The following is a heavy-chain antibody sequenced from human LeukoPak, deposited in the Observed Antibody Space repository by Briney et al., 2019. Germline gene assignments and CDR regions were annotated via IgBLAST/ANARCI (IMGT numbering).Heavy chain of an antibody. CDR1: GGTFSSYA. CDR2: IIPIFGTA. D-gene: IGHD6-13*01. J-gene: IGHJ4*02. CDR3: ARSSSSWYKGGYYFDY. Sequence: ASVKVSCKASGGTFSSYAISWVRQAPGQGLEWMGGIIPIFGTANYAQKFQRRVTITTDESTSTAYMELSSLRSEDTAVYYCARSSSSWYKGGYYFDYWGQGSLVTVSS. V-gene: IGHV1-69*05.